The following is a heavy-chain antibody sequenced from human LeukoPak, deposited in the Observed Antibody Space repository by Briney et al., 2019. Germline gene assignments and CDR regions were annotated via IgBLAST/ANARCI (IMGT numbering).Heavy chain of an antibody. Sequence: GGSLRLSCAASGFTFSDYYMSWIRQAPGKGLEWVSYISSSGSTIYYADSVKGRFTISRDNAKNSLYLQMSSLRAEDTAVYYCARLYYDFWSGYYLPYYYYYYMDVWGKGTTVTVSS. CDR2: ISSSGSTI. CDR3: ARLYYDFWSGYYLPYYYYYYMDV. D-gene: IGHD3-3*01. CDR1: GFTFSDYY. J-gene: IGHJ6*03. V-gene: IGHV3-11*01.